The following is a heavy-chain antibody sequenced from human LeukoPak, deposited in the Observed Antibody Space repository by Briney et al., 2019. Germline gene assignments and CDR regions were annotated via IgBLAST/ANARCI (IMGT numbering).Heavy chain of an antibody. V-gene: IGHV3-43*02. CDR2: ISGDGGST. CDR3: AKDTNSSKRWTYGMDV. CDR1: GFTFDDYA. D-gene: IGHD6-13*01. J-gene: IGHJ6*02. Sequence: GGSLRLSCAASGFTFDDYAMHWVRQAPGKGLEWVSLISGDGGSTYYADSVNGRFTISRDNSKNSLYLQMNSLRTEDTALYYCAKDTNSSKRWTYGMDVWGQRTTVTVSS.